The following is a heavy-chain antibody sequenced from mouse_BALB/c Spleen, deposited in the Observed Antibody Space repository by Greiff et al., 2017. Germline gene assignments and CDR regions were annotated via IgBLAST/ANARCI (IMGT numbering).Heavy chain of an antibody. V-gene: IGHV1S56*01. J-gene: IGHJ3*01. D-gene: IGHD2-1*01. Sequence: QVQLKESGPGLVKPGAFVKISCTASGFTFTSYDINWVQQRPGQGLEWVGWIYPGDGSTKYNENFKGKATLTADKSSSTAYMQLSSLTSENSAVYFCARSRGNYGFAYWGQGTLVTVSA. CDR1: GFTFTSYD. CDR2: IYPGDGST. CDR3: ARSRGNYGFAY.